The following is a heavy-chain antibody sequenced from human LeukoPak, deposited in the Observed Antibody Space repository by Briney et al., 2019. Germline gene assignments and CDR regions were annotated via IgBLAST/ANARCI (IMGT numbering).Heavy chain of an antibody. CDR3: ARLYRTVVRFEATLDS. V-gene: IGHV1-18*01. J-gene: IGHJ4*02. Sequence: ASVKVSCKASGYTFTSYGISWVRQAPGQGLEWVGWISAYNGNTNYAQKFQDRVTMTTDTSTNTAYMELGSLTSEDTAVYYCARLYRTVVRFEATLDSWGQGTLVTVFS. CDR2: ISAYNGNT. CDR1: GYTFTSYG. D-gene: IGHD2-8*01.